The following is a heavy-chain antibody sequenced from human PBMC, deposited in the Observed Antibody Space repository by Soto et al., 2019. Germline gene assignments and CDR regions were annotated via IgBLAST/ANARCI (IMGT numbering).Heavy chain of an antibody. V-gene: IGHV1-3*01. CDR3: ARGRGYCSGGSCYYDY. CDR1: GYTFTSYA. Sequence: SVKVSCKASGYTFTSYAMHWVRQAPGQRLEWMGWINAGNGNTKYSQNFQGRVTIARDTSASTAYMELSSLRSEDTAVYYCARGRGYCSGGSCYYDYWGQGTLVTVSS. J-gene: IGHJ4*02. D-gene: IGHD2-15*01. CDR2: INAGNGNT.